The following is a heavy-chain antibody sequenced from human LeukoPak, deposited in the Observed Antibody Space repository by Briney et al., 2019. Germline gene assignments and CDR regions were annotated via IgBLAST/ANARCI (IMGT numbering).Heavy chain of an antibody. D-gene: IGHD3-22*01. CDR2: IYYSGST. V-gene: IGHV4-59*08. J-gene: IGHJ4*02. CDR1: GGSISSYY. Sequence: SSETLSLTCTVSGGSISSYYWSWIRQPPGKGLEWIGYIYYSGSTNYNPSLKSRVTISVDTSKNQFSLKLSSVTAADTAVYYCARRAFSSGYYYFDYWGQGTLVVVSS. CDR3: ARRAFSSGYYYFDY.